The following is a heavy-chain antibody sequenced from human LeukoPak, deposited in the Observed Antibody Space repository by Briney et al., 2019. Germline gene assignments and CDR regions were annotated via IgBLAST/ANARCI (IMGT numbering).Heavy chain of an antibody. CDR2: ISSSGSTI. V-gene: IGHV3-11*01. CDR3: ARGLSRGPSIMITFGGVVFAPGAFDI. J-gene: IGHJ3*02. D-gene: IGHD3-16*01. Sequence: PGGSLRLSCAASGFTFSDYYMSWIRQAPGKGLEWVSYISSSGSTIYYADSVKGRFTISRDNAKNSLYLQMNSLRAEDTAVYYCARGLSRGPSIMITFGGVVFAPGAFDIWGQGTMVTVSS. CDR1: GFTFSDYY.